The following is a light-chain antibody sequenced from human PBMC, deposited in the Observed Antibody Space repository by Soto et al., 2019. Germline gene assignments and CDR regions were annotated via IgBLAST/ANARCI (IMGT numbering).Light chain of an antibody. Sequence: QSVLTQPPSVSGAPGQRVTISCTGSSSNIGAGYDVHWYQQLPGTAPKLLIYDNNNRTSVVPDRFSGSKSGTSTSLAITGLQAEDETDDYCQSYDSSLSGVVFGGATKLTVL. V-gene: IGLV1-40*01. CDR1: SSNIGAGYD. J-gene: IGLJ2*01. CDR3: QSYDSSLSGVV. CDR2: DNN.